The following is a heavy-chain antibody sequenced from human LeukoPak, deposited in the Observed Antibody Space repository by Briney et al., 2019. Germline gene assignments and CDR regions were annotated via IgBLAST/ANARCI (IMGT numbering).Heavy chain of an antibody. CDR3: ARASGGSALLEWLLITADAFDI. CDR2: ISSSSSYI. V-gene: IGHV3-21*01. CDR1: GFTFSSYG. Sequence: GGSLRLSCAASGFTFSSYGMHWVRQAPGKGLEWVSSISSSSSYIYYADSVKGRFTISRDNAKNSPYLQMNSLRAEDTAVYYCARASGGSALLEWLLITADAFDIWGQGTMVTVSS. D-gene: IGHD3-3*01. J-gene: IGHJ3*02.